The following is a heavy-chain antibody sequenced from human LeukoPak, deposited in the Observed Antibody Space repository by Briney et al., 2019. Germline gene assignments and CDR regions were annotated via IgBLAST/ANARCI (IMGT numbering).Heavy chain of an antibody. V-gene: IGHV4-4*07. CDR3: ARSPLTSSGWYRADY. J-gene: IGHJ4*02. CDR1: GGSISPYY. D-gene: IGHD6-19*01. CDR2: IYTSGSS. Sequence: SETLSLTCTVSGGSISPYYWNWIRQPAGKGLEWIGRIYTSGSSSYNPSLKSRVTMSLDTSNNHFSLKLSSVTAADTAVYYCARSPLTSSGWYRADYWGQGTLVTVSS.